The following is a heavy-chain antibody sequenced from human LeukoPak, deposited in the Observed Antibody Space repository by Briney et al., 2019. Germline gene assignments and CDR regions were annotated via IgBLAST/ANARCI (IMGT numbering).Heavy chain of an antibody. J-gene: IGHJ4*02. CDR1: GGSISSYY. D-gene: IGHD5-12*01. V-gene: IGHV4-59*01. CDR3: ARDRSGYDLAY. Sequence: PSETLSLTCSGSGGSISSYYWSWIRQPPGKGLEWIGYIYYSGSTNYNPSLKSRVTISVDTSKNQVSLKLNSVTAADTAVYYCARDRSGYDLAYWGQGTLVTVSS. CDR2: IYYSGST.